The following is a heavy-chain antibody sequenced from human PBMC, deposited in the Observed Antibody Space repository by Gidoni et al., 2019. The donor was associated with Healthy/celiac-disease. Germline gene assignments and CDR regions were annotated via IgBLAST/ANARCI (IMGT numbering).Heavy chain of an antibody. D-gene: IGHD6-13*01. Sequence: QVQLVESGGGVVQPGRSLRLSCAASGFPFSSYGMHWVRQAPGKGLEWVAVISYDGSNKYYADSVKGRFTISRDNSKNTLYLQMNSLRAEDTAVYYCAKETAAASQSPTDYWGQGTLVTVSS. J-gene: IGHJ4*02. CDR1: GFPFSSYG. CDR3: AKETAAASQSPTDY. V-gene: IGHV3-30*18. CDR2: ISYDGSNK.